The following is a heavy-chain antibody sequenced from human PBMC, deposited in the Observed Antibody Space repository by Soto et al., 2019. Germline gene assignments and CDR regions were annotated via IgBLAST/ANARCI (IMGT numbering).Heavy chain of an antibody. D-gene: IGHD2-2*01. V-gene: IGHV1-69*13. J-gene: IGHJ6*02. CDR1: GCTFSSYA. CDR2: IIPIFGTA. CDR3: ARGEFDIVVVPAAIGYYYYGMDV. Sequence: SVKVSCKASGCTFSSYAISWVRQAPGQGLEWMGGIIPIFGTANYAQKFQGRVTITADESTSAAYMELSSLRSEDTAVYYCARGEFDIVVVPAAIGYYYYGMDVWGQGTTVTVSS.